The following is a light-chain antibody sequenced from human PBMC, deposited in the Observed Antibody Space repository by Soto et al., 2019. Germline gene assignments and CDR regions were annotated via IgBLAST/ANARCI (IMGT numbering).Light chain of an antibody. CDR2: GAT. CDR3: QQYNDWAPET. CDR1: QSVTSN. J-gene: IGKJ1*01. V-gene: IGKV3-15*01. Sequence: EIVMTQSPATVSVSPGERVTLSCRASQSVTSNLAWYQQKPGQAPRLIVYGATTRATGIPARFSGSGSGTGFTLTSRSLQSEDFAVYYCQQYNDWAPETFGQGNKVEI.